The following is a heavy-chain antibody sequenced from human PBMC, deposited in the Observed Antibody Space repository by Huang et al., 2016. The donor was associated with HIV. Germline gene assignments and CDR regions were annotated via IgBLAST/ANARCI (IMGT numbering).Heavy chain of an antibody. CDR3: ARDVLRGLGYFDV. V-gene: IGHV3-30-3*01. D-gene: IGHD4-17*01. J-gene: IGHJ2*01. Sequence: QVQLVESGGGVVQPGGSLRLACAASGFTFSNYPMHWVRQAPGKGLEWGAVISYDDESTTYFADSVKGRFTISRDNSKNTVYLQMSSLRADDTAVFYCARDVLRGLGYFDVWGRGTLVTVSS. CDR2: ISYDDESTT. CDR1: GFTFSNYP.